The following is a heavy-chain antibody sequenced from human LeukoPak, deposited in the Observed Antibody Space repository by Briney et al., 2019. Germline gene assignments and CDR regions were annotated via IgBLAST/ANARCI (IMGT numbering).Heavy chain of an antibody. V-gene: IGHV3-21*01. Sequence: GGSLRLSCAASGFTFDDYGMSWVRQAPGKGLEWVSSISSSSSYIYYADSVKGRFTISRDNAKNSLYLQMNSLRAEDTAVYYCARDTDSDYYDSSAGAFDIWGQGTMVTVSS. J-gene: IGHJ3*02. CDR1: GFTFDDYG. CDR2: ISSSSSYI. D-gene: IGHD3-22*01. CDR3: ARDTDSDYYDSSAGAFDI.